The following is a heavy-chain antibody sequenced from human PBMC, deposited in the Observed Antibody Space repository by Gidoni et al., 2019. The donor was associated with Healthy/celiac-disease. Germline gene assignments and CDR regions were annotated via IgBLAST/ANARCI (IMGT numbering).Heavy chain of an antibody. CDR2: ISSSSSTI. Sequence: EVQLVASGGGLVQPGGSLRLSCAASGFTFSSYSMNWVRQAPGKGLEWVSYISSSSSTIYYADSVKGRFTISRDNAKNSLYLQMNSLRAEDTAVYYCAREFSERLWYYPWGIDYWGQGTLVTVSS. V-gene: IGHV3-48*01. CDR3: AREFSERLWYYPWGIDY. D-gene: IGHD5-18*01. J-gene: IGHJ4*02. CDR1: GFTFSSYS.